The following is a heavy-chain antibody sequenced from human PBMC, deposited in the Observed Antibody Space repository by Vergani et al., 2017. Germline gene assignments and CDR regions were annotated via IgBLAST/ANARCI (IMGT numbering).Heavy chain of an antibody. D-gene: IGHD6-13*01. Sequence: QVQLQESGPGLVKPSETLSLTCTVSGYSISSGYYWGWIRQPPGKGLEWIGSIYHSGSTYYNPSLKRRVTISVDTSKNQFSLKLSSVTAADTAVYYCARVGSWSNLRKPFDYWGQGTLVTVSS. J-gene: IGHJ4*02. CDR3: ARVGSWSNLRKPFDY. CDR1: GYSISSGYY. CDR2: IYHSGST. V-gene: IGHV4-38-2*02.